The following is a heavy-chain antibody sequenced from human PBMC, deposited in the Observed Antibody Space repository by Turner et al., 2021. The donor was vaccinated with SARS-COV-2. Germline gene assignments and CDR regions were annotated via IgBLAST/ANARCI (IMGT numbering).Heavy chain of an antibody. CDR1: GGSFSGYY. CDR2: ISHSGST. Sequence: QVQLQQWGAGLLKPSETLSLTCAAYGGSFSGYYWRWSRQSPGKGLEWIGEISHSGSTTYNPSLKSRVTLSVDRSKIQFSLRLSSVTAADTAVYYCARVNYGGVTVRDYYSYYGMDVWGQGTTVTVS. J-gene: IGHJ6*02. V-gene: IGHV4-34*01. D-gene: IGHD2-21*02. CDR3: ARVNYGGVTVRDYYSYYGMDV.